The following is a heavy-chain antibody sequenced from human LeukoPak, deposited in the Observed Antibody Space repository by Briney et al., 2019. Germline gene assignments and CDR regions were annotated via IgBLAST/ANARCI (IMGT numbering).Heavy chain of an antibody. D-gene: IGHD2-2*01. J-gene: IGHJ6*02. CDR2: ISYDGSNK. CDR3: ARAYCSSTSCYAPDYYGMDV. V-gene: IGHV3-30-3*01. CDR1: GFTFSSYA. Sequence: GGSLRLSCAASGFTFSSYAMHWVRQAPGKGLEWVAVISYDGSNKYYADSVKGRFTISRDNSKNTLYLQMNSLRAEDTAVYYCARAYCSSTSCYAPDYYGMDVWGQGTTVTVSS.